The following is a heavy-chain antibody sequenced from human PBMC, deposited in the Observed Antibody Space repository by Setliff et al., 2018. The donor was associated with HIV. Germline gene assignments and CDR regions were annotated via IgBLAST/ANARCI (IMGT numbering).Heavy chain of an antibody. V-gene: IGHV4-4*02. CDR2: IYYSGST. CDR3: LLWTGYYTYWFFDL. J-gene: IGHJ2*01. Sequence: SETLSLTCAVSGGSISSNNWWSWIRQPPGKGLEWIGTIYYSGSTHYNPSLKSRLTISVDMSKNQLSLKLSSVTAADTAVYYCLLWTGYYTYWFFDLWGRGALVTVSS. D-gene: IGHD3-3*01. CDR1: GGSISSNNW.